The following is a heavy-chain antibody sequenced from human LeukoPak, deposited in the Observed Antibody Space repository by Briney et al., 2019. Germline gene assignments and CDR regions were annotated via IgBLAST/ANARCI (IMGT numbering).Heavy chain of an antibody. CDR1: GGTFSIYG. CDR2: IIPIFGTA. CDR3: ARLDEYSSSSRYYGMDV. J-gene: IGHJ6*02. D-gene: IGHD6-6*01. V-gene: IGHV1-69*13. Sequence: SVKVSCKASGGTFSIYGISWVRQAPGQGLEWMGGIIPIFGTANYAQKFQGRVTITADESTSTAYMELSSLRSEDTAVYYCARLDEYSSSSRYYGMDVWGQGTTVTVSS.